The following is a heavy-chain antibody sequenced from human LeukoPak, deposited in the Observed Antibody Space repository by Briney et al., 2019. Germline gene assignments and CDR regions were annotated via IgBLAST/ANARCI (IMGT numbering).Heavy chain of an antibody. J-gene: IGHJ5*02. V-gene: IGHV1-69*01. CDR3: ARDYYSENWFDP. CDR1: GGTFSSYA. Sequence: GASVKVSCKASGGTFSSYAISWVRQAPGQGLEWMGGIIPIFGTANYAQKFQGRVTITADESTSTAYMELSSLRSDDTAVYYCARDYYSENWFDPWGQGTLVTVSS. CDR2: IIPIFGTA. D-gene: IGHD3-22*01.